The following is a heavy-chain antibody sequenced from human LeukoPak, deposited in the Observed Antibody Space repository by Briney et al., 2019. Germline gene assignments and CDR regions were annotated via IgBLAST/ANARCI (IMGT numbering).Heavy chain of an antibody. CDR2: IKSKTDGGTT. CDR1: GFTSSNAW. CDR3: TTASVRGVINAFDI. D-gene: IGHD3-10*01. Sequence: GGSLRLSCAASGFTSSNAWMSWVRQAPGKGLEWVGRIKSKTDGGTTDYAAPVKGRFTISRDDSKDTLYLQMNSLKTEDTAVYYCTTASVRGVINAFDIWGQGTMVTVSS. J-gene: IGHJ3*02. V-gene: IGHV3-15*01.